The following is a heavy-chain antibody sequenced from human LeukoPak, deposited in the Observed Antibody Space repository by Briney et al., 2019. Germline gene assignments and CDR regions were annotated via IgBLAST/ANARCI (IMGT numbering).Heavy chain of an antibody. J-gene: IGHJ5*02. V-gene: IGHV3-30*04. D-gene: IGHD2-15*01. CDR3: ADAPGLLRTFWFDP. Sequence: PGGSLRLSCAASGFTLSSYAMHWVRQAPGKGLEWVAVISYDGSNKYYADSVKGRFTISRDNSKNTLYLQMNSLRAEDTAVYYCADAPGLLRTFWFDPWGQGTLVTVSS. CDR2: ISYDGSNK. CDR1: GFTLSSYA.